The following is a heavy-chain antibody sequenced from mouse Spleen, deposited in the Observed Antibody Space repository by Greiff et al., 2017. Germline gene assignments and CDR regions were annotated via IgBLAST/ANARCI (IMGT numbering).Heavy chain of an antibody. CDR1: GYTFTSYW. Sequence: LQQPGAELVKPGASVKLSCKASGYTFTSYWMHWVKQRPGQGLEWIGMIHPNSGSTNYNEKFKSKATLTVDKSSSTAYMQLSSLTSEDSAVYYCARSHGYSYYYAMDYWGQGTSVTVSS. CDR2: IHPNSGST. D-gene: IGHD2-3*01. V-gene: IGHV1-64*01. CDR3: ARSHGYSYYYAMDY. J-gene: IGHJ4*01.